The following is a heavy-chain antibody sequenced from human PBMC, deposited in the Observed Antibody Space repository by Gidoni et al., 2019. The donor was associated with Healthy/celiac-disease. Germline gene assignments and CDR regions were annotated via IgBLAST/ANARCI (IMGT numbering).Heavy chain of an antibody. V-gene: IGHV5-51*03. D-gene: IGHD4-17*01. J-gene: IGHJ3*02. CDR2: IFPGDSDT. Sequence: EVQLEQSGAQVKKPGAPLKISCTGSGYSFPSTWIGWVRQMPGKGLEWLVIIFPGDSDTRYSPSFQGQVTISADKSISTAYLQWSSLKASDTAMYYFARVGYGDRDDAFDIWGQGTMVTVSS. CDR3: ARVGYGDRDDAFDI. CDR1: GYSFPSTW.